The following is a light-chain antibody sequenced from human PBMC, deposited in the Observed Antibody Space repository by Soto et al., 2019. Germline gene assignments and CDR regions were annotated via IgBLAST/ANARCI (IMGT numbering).Light chain of an antibody. CDR1: NSNLGAGYY. V-gene: IGLV1-40*01. Sequence: QLVLTQPPSVSGAPGQRVTISCTGNNSNLGAGYYVHWYQQLPGAAPKLVIFGNRNRPSGVPERFSGSKSGTSASLAITGLQAEDEADYYCQAYDYSLTAFVFGGGTKVTVL. J-gene: IGLJ2*01. CDR3: QAYDYSLTAFV. CDR2: GNR.